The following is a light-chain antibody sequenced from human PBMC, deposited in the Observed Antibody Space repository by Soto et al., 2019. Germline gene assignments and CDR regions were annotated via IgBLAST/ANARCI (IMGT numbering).Light chain of an antibody. Sequence: IVMTISPVTLSVSPRERATLSCRASQSVSSNLAWYQQKPGQAPRLLIYGASTRATGIPARFSGSGSGTEFTLTISILQSEDFAIHYCQQYTTLLPITFGQGGRLEFK. CDR1: QSVSSN. J-gene: IGKJ5*01. CDR2: GAS. V-gene: IGKV3-15*01. CDR3: QQYTTLLPIT.